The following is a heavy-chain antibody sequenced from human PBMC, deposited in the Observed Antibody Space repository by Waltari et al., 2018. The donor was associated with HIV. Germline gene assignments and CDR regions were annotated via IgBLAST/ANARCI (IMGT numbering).Heavy chain of an antibody. CDR1: GYSFSNYW. CDR2: IYPGDSDT. J-gene: IGHJ4*02. V-gene: IGHV5-51*03. CDR3: ARLTSASYHGGLGY. D-gene: IGHD1-26*01. Sequence: EVQLVQSGAEVKKPGQSLKISCKGSGYSFSNYWLAWVRQMPGRGLEWMGIIYPGDSDTRYSPSFQGQVTISADKSISTAYLQWSSLKASDSALYYCARLTSASYHGGLGYWGQGTLVTVSS.